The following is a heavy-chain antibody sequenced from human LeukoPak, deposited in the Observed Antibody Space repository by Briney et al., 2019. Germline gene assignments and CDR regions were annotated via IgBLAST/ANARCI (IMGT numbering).Heavy chain of an antibody. Sequence: ASVKVSCRSSGYTFTDYYLHWVRQAPGQGLEWLGWIYPNSGDTNFAQKFQGRVTMTRDTSINTAYMELSGLRSDDTAVYYCAREDLYNYPLDFWGQGTLVTVSS. D-gene: IGHD5-24*01. J-gene: IGHJ1*01. V-gene: IGHV1-2*02. CDR3: AREDLYNYPLDF. CDR1: GYTFTDYY. CDR2: IYPNSGDT.